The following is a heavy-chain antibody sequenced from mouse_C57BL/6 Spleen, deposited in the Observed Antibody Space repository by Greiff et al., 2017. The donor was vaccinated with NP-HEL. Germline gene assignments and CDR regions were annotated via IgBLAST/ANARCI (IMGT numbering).Heavy chain of an antibody. CDR1: GYAFSSSW. J-gene: IGHJ1*03. Sequence: VMLVESGPELVKPGASVKISCKASGYAFSSSWMNWVKQRPGKGLEWIGRIYPGDGDTNYNGKFKGKATLTADKSSSTAYMQLSSLTSEDFAVYFCARSSFITTVPLWYFDVWGTGTTVTVSS. CDR2: IYPGDGDT. D-gene: IGHD1-1*01. CDR3: ARSSFITTVPLWYFDV. V-gene: IGHV1-82*01.